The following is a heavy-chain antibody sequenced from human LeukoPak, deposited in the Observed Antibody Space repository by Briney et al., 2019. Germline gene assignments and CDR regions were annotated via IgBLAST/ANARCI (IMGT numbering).Heavy chain of an antibody. CDR2: IYTSGST. CDR1: GGSISSGSYY. CDR3: AREPYARIHLKLYYYYYYMDV. Sequence: PSQTLSLTCTVSGGSISSGSYYWSWIRQPAGKGLEWIGRIYTSGSTNYNPSLKSRVTISVDTSKNQFSLKLSSVTAADTAVYYCAREPYARIHLKLYYYYYYMDVWGKGTTVTISS. D-gene: IGHD5-18*01. V-gene: IGHV4-61*02. J-gene: IGHJ6*03.